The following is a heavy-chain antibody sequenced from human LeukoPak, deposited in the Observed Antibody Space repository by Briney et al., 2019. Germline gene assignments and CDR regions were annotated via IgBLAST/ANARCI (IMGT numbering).Heavy chain of an antibody. CDR1: GFTFNIYA. V-gene: IGHV3-30*02. CDR2: IRYDGSDK. D-gene: IGHD6-13*01. J-gene: IGHJ4*02. CDR3: AKERDSSSWSDY. Sequence: GGSLRLSCAASGFTFNIYAMHWVRQAPGKGLEWVAFIRYDGSDKYYADSVKGRFTISRDHSKNTLYLQMNSLRADDTAVYYCAKERDSSSWSDYWGQGTLVTVSS.